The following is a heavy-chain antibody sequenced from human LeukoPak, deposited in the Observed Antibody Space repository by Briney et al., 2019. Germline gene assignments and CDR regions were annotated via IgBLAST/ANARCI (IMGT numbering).Heavy chain of an antibody. CDR3: ARIRMTYSALGEIDY. D-gene: IGHD1-26*01. Sequence: ASVKVSCKASGYTFTSCGISWVRQAPGQGLEWMGWISAYNGNTNYAQKLQGRVTMTTDTSTSTACMELRSLRSDDTAVYYCARIRMTYSALGEIDYWGQGTLVTVSS. V-gene: IGHV1-18*01. CDR2: ISAYNGNT. J-gene: IGHJ4*02. CDR1: GYTFTSCG.